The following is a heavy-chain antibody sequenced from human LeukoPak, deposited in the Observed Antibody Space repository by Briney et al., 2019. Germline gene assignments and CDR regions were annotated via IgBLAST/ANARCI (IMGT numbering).Heavy chain of an antibody. CDR2: IDNDGGRT. CDR3: ARDLLFPGYCSGGSCYDDY. D-gene: IGHD2-15*01. V-gene: IGHV3-74*01. CDR1: GFTFSSYW. Sequence: GGSLRLSCAASGFTFSSYWMHWVRHVPGRGVMWVSAIDNDGGRTNYADSVKGRSTISRDNAKNSLYLQMNSLRAEDTAVYYCARDLLFPGYCSGGSCYDDYWGQGTLVTVSS. J-gene: IGHJ4*02.